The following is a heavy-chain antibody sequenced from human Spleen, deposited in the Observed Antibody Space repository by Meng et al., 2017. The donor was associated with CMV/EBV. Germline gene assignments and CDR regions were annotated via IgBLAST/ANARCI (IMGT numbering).Heavy chain of an antibody. Sequence: SGGSISSYYWSWIRQPAGKGLEWIGRIYTSGSTNYNPSLKSRVTMSVDTSKNQFSLKVSSVTAADTAVFYCARHTLGRSIAAAGTIDYWGQGTLVTVSS. D-gene: IGHD6-13*01. CDR1: GGSISSYY. J-gene: IGHJ4*02. CDR3: ARHTLGRSIAAAGTIDY. CDR2: IYTSGST. V-gene: IGHV4-4*07.